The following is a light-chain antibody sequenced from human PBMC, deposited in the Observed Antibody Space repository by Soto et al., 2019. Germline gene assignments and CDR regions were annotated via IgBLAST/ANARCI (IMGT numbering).Light chain of an antibody. CDR2: GAS. J-gene: IGKJ1*01. V-gene: IGKV3-20*01. CDR1: QSVRSSY. Sequence: EIVLTQSPGTLSLSPGERATLSCRAKQSVRSSYLAWYQQKPGQAPRLLIYGASSRATGIPDRFSASGSGTDFTLTISRLEPEDFAVYYCQQYGSSPRTFGQGTTVDIK. CDR3: QQYGSSPRT.